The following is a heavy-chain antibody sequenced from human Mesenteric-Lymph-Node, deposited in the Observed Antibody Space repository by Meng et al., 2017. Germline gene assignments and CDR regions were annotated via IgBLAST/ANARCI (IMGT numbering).Heavy chain of an antibody. J-gene: IGHJ4*02. Sequence: ITLKEVGPTLVKPTQTLTLTCTFSAVSLSTSGVGVGWIRQPPGKALEWLALIYWDDDKRYSPSLKSRLTITKDTSKNQVVLTMTNMDPVDTATYYCAHMGMVRGPFDYWGQGTLVTVSS. CDR2: IYWDDDK. V-gene: IGHV2-5*02. CDR1: AVSLSTSGVG. D-gene: IGHD3-10*01. CDR3: AHMGMVRGPFDY.